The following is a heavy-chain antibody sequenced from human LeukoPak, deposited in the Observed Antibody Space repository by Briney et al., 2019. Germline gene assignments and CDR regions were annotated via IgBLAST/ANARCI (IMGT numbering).Heavy chain of an antibody. CDR1: GFSLSTRGVG. CDR2: IYWNDDK. J-gene: IGHJ3*02. CDR3: AHDYGDSLSDAFDI. V-gene: IGHV2-5*01. Sequence: SGPTLVKPTQTLTLTCSFSGFSLSTRGVGVGWIRQPPGKALEWLALIYWNDDKRYSPSLKSRLTITKDTSKNQVVLTMTNMDPVDTATYYCAHDYGDSLSDAFDIWGQGTMVTVSS. D-gene: IGHD4-17*01.